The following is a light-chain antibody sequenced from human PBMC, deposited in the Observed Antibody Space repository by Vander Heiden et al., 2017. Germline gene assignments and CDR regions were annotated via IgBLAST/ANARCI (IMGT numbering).Light chain of an antibody. J-gene: IGLJ2*01. CDR2: DDK. V-gene: IGLV1-44*01. CDR3: AAWDGAMNGVV. Sequence: SVVTQPPSASGTPGPRVSISWSGSSPNIGTYTVNWYQQVTGTAPKLLMYDDKQRRSGVPDRFSGSRSGTSASLAISGLQSEDEAVYYCAAWDGAMNGVVFGGGTKLTVL. CDR1: SPNIGTYT.